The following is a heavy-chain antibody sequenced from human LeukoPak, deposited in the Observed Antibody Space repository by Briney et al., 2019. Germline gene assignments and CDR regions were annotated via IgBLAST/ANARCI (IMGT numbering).Heavy chain of an antibody. Sequence: PGGSLRLSCAASGFTFSSYSMNWVRQAPGKGLEWVSSISSSSSYIYYADSVEGRFTISRDNAKNSLYLQMNSLRAEDTAVYYCARDLRLLWFGESYYFDYWGQGTLVTVSS. J-gene: IGHJ4*02. V-gene: IGHV3-21*01. CDR3: ARDLRLLWFGESYYFDY. CDR2: ISSSSSYI. CDR1: GFTFSSYS. D-gene: IGHD3-10*01.